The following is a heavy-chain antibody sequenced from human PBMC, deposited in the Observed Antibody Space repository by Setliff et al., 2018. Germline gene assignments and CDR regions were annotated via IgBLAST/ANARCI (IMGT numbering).Heavy chain of an antibody. Sequence: PGGSLRLSCAASGFTFSSYSMYWVRQAPGKGLEWIPYISSSSSTIYYADSVKGRFTISRDNAKNSLYLQMNSLRAEDTAVYYCARDGYCSSISCYAPDYWGQGTLVTVSS. CDR1: GFTFSSYS. V-gene: IGHV3-48*01. J-gene: IGHJ4*02. CDR2: ISSSSSTI. D-gene: IGHD2-2*03. CDR3: ARDGYCSSISCYAPDY.